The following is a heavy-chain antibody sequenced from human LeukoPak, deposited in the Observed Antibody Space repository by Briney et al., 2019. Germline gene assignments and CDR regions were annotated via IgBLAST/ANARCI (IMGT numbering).Heavy chain of an antibody. J-gene: IGHJ4*02. CDR2: IRHDGSIK. CDR1: GFIFSTYG. Sequence: PGGSLRLSCAASGFIFSTYGMYWVRQAPGKGLEWVAFIRHDGSIKNYADSVKGRSTISRDNSKNTQYLQMNSLRAEDTAVYYCAKDSLADIDYWGQGPLVTVSS. CDR3: AKDSLADIDY. V-gene: IGHV3-30*02. D-gene: IGHD3-16*01.